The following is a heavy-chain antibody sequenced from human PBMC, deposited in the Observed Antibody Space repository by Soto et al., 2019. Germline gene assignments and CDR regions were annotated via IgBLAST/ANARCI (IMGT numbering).Heavy chain of an antibody. J-gene: IGHJ3*01. CDR1: GFTFSSYA. V-gene: IGHV3-48*01. D-gene: IGHD2-15*01. Sequence: GGALRLSCAASGFTFSSYAMSWVRQAPGKGLEWVSYISSSSSTIYYADSVKGRFTISRDNAKNSLYLQMNSLRAEDTAVSYCPRFDAIDCSGSMFHPGPESFDLWGQGTMVTLSS. CDR2: ISSSSSTI. CDR3: PRFDAIDCSGSMFHPGPESFDL.